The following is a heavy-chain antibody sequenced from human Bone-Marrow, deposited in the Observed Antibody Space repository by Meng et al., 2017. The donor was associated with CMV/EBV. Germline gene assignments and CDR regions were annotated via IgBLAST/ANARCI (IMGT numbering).Heavy chain of an antibody. D-gene: IGHD2-2*01. J-gene: IGHJ5*02. V-gene: IGHV4-30-4*08. CDR3: ARDQVPMPRGGWFDP. CDR1: GGSISSGDYY. CDR2: IYYSGST. Sequence: SETLSLTCTVSGGSISSGDYYWSWIRQPPGKGLEWIGYIYYSGSTYYNPSLKSRVTISVDTSKNQFSLKLSSVTAADTAVYYCARDQVPMPRGGWFDPWGQGTLVTFYS.